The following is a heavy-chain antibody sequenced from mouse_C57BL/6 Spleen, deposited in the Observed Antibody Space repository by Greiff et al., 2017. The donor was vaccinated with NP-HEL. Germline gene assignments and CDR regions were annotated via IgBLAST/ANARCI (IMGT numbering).Heavy chain of an antibody. J-gene: IGHJ4*01. CDR2: INPSNGGT. D-gene: IGHD1-1*01. V-gene: IGHV1-53*01. CDR1: GYTFTSYW. CDR3: ARDTTVVGAMDY. Sequence: QVQLQQPGTELVKPGASVKLSCKASGYTFTSYWMHWVKQRPGQGLEWIGNINPSNGGTNYNEKFKSKATLTVDKSSSTAYMQLSSLTSEESAVYYCARDTTVVGAMDYWGQGTSVTVSS.